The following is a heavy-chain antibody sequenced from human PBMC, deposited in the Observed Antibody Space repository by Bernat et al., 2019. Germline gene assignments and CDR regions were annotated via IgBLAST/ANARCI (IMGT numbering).Heavy chain of an antibody. CDR1: GFTFSSYG. CDR3: ARDTVYCSSTSCFLRLDMDV. D-gene: IGHD2-2*01. CDR2: IVYDGSNK. Sequence: QVQLVESGGGVVQPGRSLRLSCAASGFTFSSYGMHWVRQAPGKGLEWVAVIVYDGSNKYYADSAKGRFTISRDNSKNTLYLQMNSLRAEDTAVYYCARDTVYCSSTSCFLRLDMDVWGQGTMVTVSS. V-gene: IGHV3-30*19. J-gene: IGHJ6*02.